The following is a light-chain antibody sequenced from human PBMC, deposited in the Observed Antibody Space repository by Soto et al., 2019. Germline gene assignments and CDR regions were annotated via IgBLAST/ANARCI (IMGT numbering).Light chain of an antibody. CDR3: MQRSNSRFS. J-gene: IGKJ3*01. V-gene: IGKV3-11*01. CDR1: QSVNTY. Sequence: EIVLTQSPATLSLSPGERATLSCRASQSVNTYLAWYQQKPGQTPRLLLYDASNRAPAIPVRFSGFGSGTDFPLAISSLGPEDFAVYYCMQRSNSRFSCGRGTKVDI. CDR2: DAS.